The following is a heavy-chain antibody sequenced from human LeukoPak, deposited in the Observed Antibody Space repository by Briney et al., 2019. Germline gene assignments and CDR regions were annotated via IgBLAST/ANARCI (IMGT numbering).Heavy chain of an antibody. V-gene: IGHV1-2*02. CDR1: GYTFIGYY. Sequence: GASVKVSCKASGYTFIGYYIHWVRQAPGQGLEWMGWITPNSGGTNYGQSFQGRVTVTRDTSISTAYMELSSLRSDDTAVYYCARERIDSSRGGYLCFDYWGQGTLVTVSS. J-gene: IGHJ4*02. CDR3: ARERIDSSRGGYLCFDY. CDR2: ITPNSGGT. D-gene: IGHD3-16*02.